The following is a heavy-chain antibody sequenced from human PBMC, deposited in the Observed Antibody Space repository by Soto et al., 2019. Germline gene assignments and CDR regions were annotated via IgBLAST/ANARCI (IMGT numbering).Heavy chain of an antibody. Sequence: SETLSLTCTVSGGSISSSTYYWGWIRQPPGKGLEWIGTIYYSGSTYYNPSLKSRVTISVDTSKNQFSLKLSSLTAADTAVYYCASSGWFDPWGQGTLVTVSS. V-gene: IGHV4-39*01. J-gene: IGHJ5*02. CDR3: ASSGWFDP. CDR2: IYYSGST. CDR1: GGSISSSTYY.